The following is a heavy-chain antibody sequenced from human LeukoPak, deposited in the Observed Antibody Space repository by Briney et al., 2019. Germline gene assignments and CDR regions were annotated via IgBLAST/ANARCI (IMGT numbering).Heavy chain of an antibody. CDR3: ARASGWLGGYFDY. D-gene: IGHD6-19*01. CDR2: IYYSGST. Sequence: SETLSLTCTVSGGSISSSSYYWGWIRQPPGKGLEWIGSIYYSGSTYYNPSLKSRVTISVDTSKNQFSLKLSSVTAADTAVYYCARASGWLGGYFDYWGQGTLVTVSS. J-gene: IGHJ4*02. V-gene: IGHV4-39*07. CDR1: GGSISSSSYY.